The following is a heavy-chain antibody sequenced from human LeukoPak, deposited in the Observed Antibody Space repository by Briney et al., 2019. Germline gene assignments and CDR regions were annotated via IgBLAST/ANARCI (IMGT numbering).Heavy chain of an antibody. J-gene: IGHJ4*02. V-gene: IGHV1-2*06. CDR1: GYTFTGYY. Sequence: GASVKVSCKASGYTFTGYYMHWVRQAPGQGLEWMGRINPNSGGTNYAQKFQGRVTMPRDTSISTAYMELSRLRSDDTAVYYCAREYDSITTILNSWGQGTLVTVSS. CDR2: INPNSGGT. D-gene: IGHD3-3*01. CDR3: AREYDSITTILNS.